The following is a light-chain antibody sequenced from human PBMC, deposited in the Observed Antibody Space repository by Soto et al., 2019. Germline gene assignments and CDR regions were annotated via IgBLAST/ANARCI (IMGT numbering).Light chain of an antibody. CDR3: QQYKTYRT. CDR2: DVS. J-gene: IGKJ1*01. V-gene: IGKV1-5*01. Sequence: DMQMPQSPSTLSASVGKGVTITCRGSQSVSPWLGWYQQQPRKAPKLLVFDVSNLEGGAPYRFSGSGSGTEFTPAISSLQPDDFASYYCQQYKTYRTFGQGTKVDIK. CDR1: QSVSPW.